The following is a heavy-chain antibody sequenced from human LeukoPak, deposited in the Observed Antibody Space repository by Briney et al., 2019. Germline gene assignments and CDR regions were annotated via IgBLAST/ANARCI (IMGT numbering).Heavy chain of an antibody. J-gene: IGHJ4*02. V-gene: IGHV4-39*07. CDR3: AGDSRLGEK. CDR2: IHYSGNT. Sequence: SETLSLTCTVSGDSISSSRHSWGWIRQPPGKGLEWLGNIHYSGNTHYSPALKSRVTISADTSKNQFSLKLSSVTAADTAVYYCAGDSRLGEKWGQGTLVTVSS. D-gene: IGHD3-16*01. CDR1: GDSISSSRHS.